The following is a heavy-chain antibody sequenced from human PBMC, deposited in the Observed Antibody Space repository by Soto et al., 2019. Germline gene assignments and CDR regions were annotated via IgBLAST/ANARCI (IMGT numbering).Heavy chain of an antibody. J-gene: IGHJ6*02. V-gene: IGHV1-3*01. CDR2: INAGNGNT. Sequence: XSVKVSYNASGYTFTSYAMHLVRHTPGQRLEWMGWINAGNGNTKYSQKFQGRVTITRDTSASTAYMELSSLRSEDTAVYYCASSYSNYALIDYYFYGMDVWGQGTTVTAP. CDR3: ASSYSNYALIDYYFYGMDV. D-gene: IGHD4-4*01. CDR1: GYTFTSYA.